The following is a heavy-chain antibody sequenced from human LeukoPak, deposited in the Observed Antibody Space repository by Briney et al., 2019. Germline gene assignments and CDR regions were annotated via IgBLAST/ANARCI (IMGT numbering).Heavy chain of an antibody. CDR3: ARDGPDSTGMDV. CDR1: GFTVSSNY. J-gene: IGHJ6*02. CDR2: ISSSGSTI. Sequence: PGGSLRLSCAASGFTVSSNYMSWICQAPGKGLEWVSYISSSGSTIYYADSVKGRFTISRDNAKNSLYLQMNSLRAEDTAVYYCARDGPDSTGMDVWGQGTTVTVSS. D-gene: IGHD2/OR15-2a*01. V-gene: IGHV3-11*01.